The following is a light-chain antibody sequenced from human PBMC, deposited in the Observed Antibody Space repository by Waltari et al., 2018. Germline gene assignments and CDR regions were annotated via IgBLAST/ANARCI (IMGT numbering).Light chain of an antibody. V-gene: IGKV4-1*01. CDR1: QSVLYSANNKNY. J-gene: IGKJ4*01. Sequence: DIVMTQSPDSLAVSLGERATINCKSSQSVLYSANNKNYLAWYQQKSGQPPKLLIDWASTRASGVPDRFSGSGSGTDFTLTISNLQPEDVAVYYCQQYDASPLTFGGGTKVEI. CDR2: WAS. CDR3: QQYDASPLT.